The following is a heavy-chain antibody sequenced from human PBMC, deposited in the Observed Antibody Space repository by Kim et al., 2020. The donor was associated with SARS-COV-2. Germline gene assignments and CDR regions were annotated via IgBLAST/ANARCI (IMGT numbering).Heavy chain of an antibody. J-gene: IGHJ6*02. V-gene: IGHV3-30*18. CDR1: GFTFSSYG. D-gene: IGHD3-10*01. CDR3: AKDVVIGELLYYYYYGMDV. CDR2: ISYDGSNK. Sequence: GGSLRLSCAASGFTFSSYGMHCVRQAPGKGLEWVAVISYDGSNKYYADSVKGRFTISRDNSKNTLYLQMNSLRAEDTAVYYCAKDVVIGELLYYYYYGMDVWGQGTTVTVSS.